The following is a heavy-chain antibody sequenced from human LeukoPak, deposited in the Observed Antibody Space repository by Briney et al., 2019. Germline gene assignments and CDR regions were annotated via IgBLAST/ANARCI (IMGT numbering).Heavy chain of an antibody. D-gene: IGHD1-26*01. CDR3: ARDIELSC. J-gene: IGHJ4*02. Sequence: GGSLRLSCEASGFTFNDSAMSWVRQASGSGLEWVSLISASGGNSYYADSVKGRFTVSRDSSKNTLHLQMNSLRAEDTAVYYCARDIELSCWGQGTLVSVSS. CDR2: ISASGGNS. CDR1: GFTFNDSA. V-gene: IGHV3-23*01.